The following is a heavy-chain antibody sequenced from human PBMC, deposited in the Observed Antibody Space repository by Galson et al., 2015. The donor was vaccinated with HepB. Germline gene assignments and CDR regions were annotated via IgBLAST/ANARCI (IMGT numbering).Heavy chain of an antibody. CDR3: ARQDRSSSWSTFDY. Sequence: SLRLSCAASGLTVSSNYMSWVRQAPGKGLEWVSSIYSGGSTYYADSVKGRFTISRDSSKNTLYLQMNRLKAEDTAVYYCARQDRSSSWSTFDYWGQGTLVTVSS. V-gene: IGHV3-66*04. D-gene: IGHD6-13*01. J-gene: IGHJ4*02. CDR2: IYSGGST. CDR1: GLTVSSNY.